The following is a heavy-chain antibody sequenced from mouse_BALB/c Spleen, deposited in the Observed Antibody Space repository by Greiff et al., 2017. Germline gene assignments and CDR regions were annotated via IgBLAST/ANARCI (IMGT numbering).Heavy chain of an antibody. J-gene: IGHJ1*01. V-gene: IGHV3-6*02. Sequence: EVKLMESGPGLVKPSQSLSLTCSVTGYSITSGYYWNWIRQFPGNKLEWMGYISYDGSNNYNPSLKNRISITRDTSKNQFFLKLNSVTTEDTATYYCARGWLLHWYFDVWGAGTTVTVSS. CDR3: ARGWLLHWYFDV. CDR2: ISYDGSN. CDR1: GYSITSGYY. D-gene: IGHD2-3*01.